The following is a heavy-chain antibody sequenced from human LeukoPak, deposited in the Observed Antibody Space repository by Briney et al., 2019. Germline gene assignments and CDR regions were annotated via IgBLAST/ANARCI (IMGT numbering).Heavy chain of an antibody. D-gene: IGHD3-3*01. V-gene: IGHV4-39*07. CDR3: ARDQKVSDFWSGYYNWYFDL. Sequence: SETLSLTCTVSGGSISSSYYYWGWIRQPPGKGLEWIGSIYYSGSTYYNPSLKSRVTISVDTSKNQFSLKLSSVTAADTAVYYCARDQKVSDFWSGYYNWYFDLWGRGTLVTVSS. CDR1: GGSISSSYYY. J-gene: IGHJ2*01. CDR2: IYYSGST.